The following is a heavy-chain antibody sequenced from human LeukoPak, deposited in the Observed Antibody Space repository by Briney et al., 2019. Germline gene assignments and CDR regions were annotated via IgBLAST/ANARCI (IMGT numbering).Heavy chain of an antibody. CDR2: INHSGST. V-gene: IGHV4-34*01. D-gene: IGHD3-22*01. J-gene: IGHJ3*02. Sequence: SETLSLTCAVYGGSFSNYYWSWIRQPPGKGLEWIGEINHSGSTNCNPSLKSRVTISVDTSKNQFSLKLSSVTAADTAVYFCARGPYSYDSSGAFDIWGQGTMVTVSS. CDR3: ARGPYSYDSSGAFDI. CDR1: GGSFSNYY.